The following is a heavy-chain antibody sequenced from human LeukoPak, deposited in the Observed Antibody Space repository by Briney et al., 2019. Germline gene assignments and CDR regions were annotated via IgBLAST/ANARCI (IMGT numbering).Heavy chain of an antibody. Sequence: GGSLRLSCAASGFTFSNYAMSWVRQAPGKGLDWASTVTNNGGATYYADSVKGRFTISRDNSKNTLYLQMNSLRAEDTALYYCAKLWFGELYFDSWGQGTLVTVSS. V-gene: IGHV3-23*01. J-gene: IGHJ4*02. CDR1: GFTFSNYA. CDR3: AKLWFGELYFDS. D-gene: IGHD3-10*01. CDR2: VTNNGGAT.